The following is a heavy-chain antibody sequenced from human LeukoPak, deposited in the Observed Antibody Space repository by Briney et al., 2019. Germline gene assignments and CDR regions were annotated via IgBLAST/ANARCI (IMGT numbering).Heavy chain of an antibody. CDR2: ISSSGST. J-gene: IGHJ4*02. D-gene: IGHD6-13*01. V-gene: IGHV4-61*02. Sequence: SETLSLTCTVSGDSISSGDYYWSWIRQPAGKGLEWIGRISSSGSTNYNPSLKSRVTISVDTSKNQFSLKLSSVTAADTAVYYCARVATGSSWYSPFDYWGQGTLVTVSS. CDR1: GDSISSGDYY. CDR3: ARVATGSSWYSPFDY.